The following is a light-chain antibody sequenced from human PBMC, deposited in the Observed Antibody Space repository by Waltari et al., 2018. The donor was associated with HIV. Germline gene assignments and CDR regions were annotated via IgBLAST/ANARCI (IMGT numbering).Light chain of an antibody. Sequence: QSALTQPASVSGSLGQSITISCTGTSSDVGGHNSVSWYQQHPGNAPKLLISDVSNRPSGVSNRFSGSKSGNPASLTISGLQAEDEADYYCSSYTANSRIFGGGTRLTVL. J-gene: IGLJ2*01. CDR3: SSYTANSRI. CDR2: DVS. V-gene: IGLV2-14*03. CDR1: SSDVGGHNS.